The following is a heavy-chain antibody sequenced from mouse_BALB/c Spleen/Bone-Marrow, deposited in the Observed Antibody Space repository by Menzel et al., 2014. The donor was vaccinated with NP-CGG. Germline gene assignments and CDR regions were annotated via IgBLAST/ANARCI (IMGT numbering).Heavy chain of an antibody. J-gene: IGHJ3*01. CDR1: GFTFNSYG. CDR2: ISGGGSYT. CDR3: ARHAYYDQTEVSFVY. V-gene: IGHV5-9-2*01. D-gene: IGHD2-4*01. Sequence: DVMLVESGGGLVKSGGSLKLSCAASGFTFNSYGMSWVRQTPEKRLEWVATISGGGSYTFYPDSVKGRFTISRDNSKNNRSLQLSSLRSEDKALYYCARHAYYDQTEVSFVYWGQGTLVTVSA.